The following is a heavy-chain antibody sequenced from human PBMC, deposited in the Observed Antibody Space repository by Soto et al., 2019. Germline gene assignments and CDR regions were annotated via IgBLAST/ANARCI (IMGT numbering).Heavy chain of an antibody. Sequence: ASVKVSCKASGYTFTSYDINWVRQATGQGLEWMGWMNPNSGNTGSAQKFQGRVTLTRNTSVSTAYMELSSLGSEDTAVYYCARRALGYCSGTRYDYFYMDVWGKGTTVTVS. CDR1: GYTFTSYD. D-gene: IGHD2-2*01. V-gene: IGHV1-8*01. CDR2: MNPNSGNT. CDR3: ARRALGYCSGTRYDYFYMDV. J-gene: IGHJ6*03.